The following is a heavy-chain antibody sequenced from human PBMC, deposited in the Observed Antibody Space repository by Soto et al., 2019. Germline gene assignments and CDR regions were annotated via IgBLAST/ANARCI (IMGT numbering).Heavy chain of an antibody. CDR2: IYYSGNN. V-gene: IGHV4-30-4*01. CDR3: ARERRVVGTATDAFDI. CDR1: GGSITSGDNY. Sequence: QVQLQESGPGLVKPSQTLSLTCTVSGGSITSGDNYLSWIRQPPGKGLEWIGYIYYSGNNYYNPLLQSRLTISVDTSKNQFPLELNSVTAADTAVYDCARERRVVGTATDAFDIWGQGTMVTVSS. D-gene: IGHD2-21*02. J-gene: IGHJ3*02.